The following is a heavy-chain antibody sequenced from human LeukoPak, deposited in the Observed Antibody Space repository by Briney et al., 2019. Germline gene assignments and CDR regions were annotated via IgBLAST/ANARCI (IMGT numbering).Heavy chain of an antibody. J-gene: IGHJ4*02. CDR2: ISGSGGST. D-gene: IGHD3-10*01. Sequence: GGSLRLSCAASGFTFSSYAMSWVRQAPGKGLEWVSAISGSGGSTYYADSAKGRFTISRDNSKNTLYLQMNSLRAEDTAVYYCAKDGLYYYGSGSYSDYWGQGTLVTVSS. CDR1: GFTFSSYA. V-gene: IGHV3-23*01. CDR3: AKDGLYYYGSGSYSDY.